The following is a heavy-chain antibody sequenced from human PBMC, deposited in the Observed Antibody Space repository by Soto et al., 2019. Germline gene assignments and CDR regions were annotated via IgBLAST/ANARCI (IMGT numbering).Heavy chain of an antibody. J-gene: IGHJ1*01. CDR2: ISGSGDST. D-gene: IGHD6-19*01. CDR3: AKGVPGIAVAGTGYFQH. CDR1: AVTLSSCA. Sequence: RLSRRAGAVTLSSCAMRRFRQAPGKGLEWVSGISGSGDSTYYADSVKGRFTISRDNAKNTLYLQMNSLRAEDTAVYYCAKGVPGIAVAGTGYFQHWGQGTRVTVSS. V-gene: IGHV3-23*01.